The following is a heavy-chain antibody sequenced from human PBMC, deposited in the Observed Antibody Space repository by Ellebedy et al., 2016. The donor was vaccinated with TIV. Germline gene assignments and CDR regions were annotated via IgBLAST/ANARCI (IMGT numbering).Heavy chain of an antibody. J-gene: IGHJ5*02. CDR1: GFTFSSYE. CDR3: ARSYGARTSGP. CDR2: ISVSASVT. V-gene: IGHV3-48*03. D-gene: IGHD3-16*01. Sequence: GESLKISCAVSGFTFSSYEMNWVRQAPGKGLEWVSYISVSASVTAYADSVKGRFTISRDNARTSLYLQMNSLRVDDTAMYYCARSYGARTSGPWGQGTLVTVSS.